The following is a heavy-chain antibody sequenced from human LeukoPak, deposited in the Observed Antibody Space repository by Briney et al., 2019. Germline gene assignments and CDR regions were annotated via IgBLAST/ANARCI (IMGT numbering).Heavy chain of an antibody. J-gene: IGHJ4*02. D-gene: IGHD3-22*01. Sequence: ASVKVSFKASGYIFTSYYMHWVRQAPGQGREGVGIINPSGCSTNYAQKFQGRVTMTRDTSTSTVYMELSSLRSEDTTIYYCARFKVQTCYYYCRGYCYTLLAFDYWGQGTLVTVSS. CDR1: GYIFTSYY. V-gene: IGHV1-46*03. CDR2: INPSGCST. CDR3: ARFKVQTCYYYCRGYCYTLLAFDY.